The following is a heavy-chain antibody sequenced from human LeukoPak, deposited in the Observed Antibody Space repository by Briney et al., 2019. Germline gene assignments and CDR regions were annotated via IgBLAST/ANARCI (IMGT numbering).Heavy chain of an antibody. J-gene: IGHJ6*02. D-gene: IGHD5-18*01. V-gene: IGHV3-74*01. CDR2: INSDGRST. CDR3: ARGDVDTAMVQYYYGMDV. Sequence: QPGGSLRLSCAASGFTFSSYWMHWVRQAPGKGLVWVSHINSDGRSTSYADSVKGRFTISRDNAKNTLYLQMSSLRAEDTAVYSCARGDVDTAMVQYYYGMDVWGQGTTVTVSS. CDR1: GFTFSSYW.